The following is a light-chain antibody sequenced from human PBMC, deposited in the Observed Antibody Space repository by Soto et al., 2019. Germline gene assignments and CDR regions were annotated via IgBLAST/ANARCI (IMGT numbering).Light chain of an antibody. V-gene: IGLV1-47*01. J-gene: IGLJ1*01. CDR1: SSNIGSNY. Sequence: SVLTQPPSASGTPGQRVTISCSGSSSNIGSNYVYWYQQLPGTAPKLLIYRNNQRPSGVPDRFSGSKSGTSASLAISGLRSEAEADYYCAAWDDSLSGDVFGTGTKLTVL. CDR2: RNN. CDR3: AAWDDSLSGDV.